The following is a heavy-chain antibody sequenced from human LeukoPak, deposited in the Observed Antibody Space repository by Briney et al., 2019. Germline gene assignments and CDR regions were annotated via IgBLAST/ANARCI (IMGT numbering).Heavy chain of an antibody. CDR2: YDPEQGET. V-gene: IGHV1-24*01. CDR1: GYTISELS. D-gene: IGHD3-3*01. CDR3: AAPIIFEAFDI. J-gene: IGHJ3*02. Sequence: ASVKVSCKVSGYTISELSMHWVRQAPGKGLEWMGGYDPEQGETAYAQKFQVRLTMTEDTSTDTAHMELSSLRSDDTAVYYCAAPIIFEAFDIWGQGTMVTVSS.